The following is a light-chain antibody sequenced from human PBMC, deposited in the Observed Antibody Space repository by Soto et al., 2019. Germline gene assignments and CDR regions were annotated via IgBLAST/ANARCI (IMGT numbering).Light chain of an antibody. CDR3: TSHTGRSTLTEV. CDR2: DVT. J-gene: IGLJ1*01. CDR1: SSDVGGYNY. Sequence: QSALTQPASVSGSPGQSITISCTGTSSDVGGYNYVSWYRQYPGKAPELMIYDVTIRPSGVSDRFSGSKSGTTASLTLSGLQAEDEAEYYYTSHTGRSTLTEVFGAGTKVTVL. V-gene: IGLV2-14*03.